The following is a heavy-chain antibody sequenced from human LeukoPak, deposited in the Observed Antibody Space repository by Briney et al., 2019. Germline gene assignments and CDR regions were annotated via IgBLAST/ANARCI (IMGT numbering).Heavy chain of an antibody. D-gene: IGHD3-16*01. CDR1: GYTFAKYA. J-gene: IGHJ6*02. CDR2: INAGNGDT. Sequence: ASVKVSCKASGYTFAKYAIHWVRQAPGQRLEWMGWINAGNGDTEYSYKFQGRVTSTRDTSASTAYMDLSSLRFEDTAVYYCARVVTRLREGAYQYDLDVWGQGTTVTVSS. CDR3: ARVVTRLREGAYQYDLDV. V-gene: IGHV1-3*01.